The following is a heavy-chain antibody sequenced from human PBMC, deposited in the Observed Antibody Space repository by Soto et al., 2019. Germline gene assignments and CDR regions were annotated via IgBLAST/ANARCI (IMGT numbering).Heavy chain of an antibody. Sequence: QVQLQESGPGLVKPSETLSLTCTFSGDSVTSGSHYWIWMRQPPGKVLEWVGQFQHGGSRNYNPSLESRLTISFDTSKNHFSLELASVTAADTAVYYCATFDAGGGGRGQWGQGTLVTVSS. CDR3: ATFDAGGGGRGQ. D-gene: IGHD2-21*01. J-gene: IGHJ4*02. V-gene: IGHV4-61*03. CDR2: FQHGGSR. CDR1: GDSVTSGSHY.